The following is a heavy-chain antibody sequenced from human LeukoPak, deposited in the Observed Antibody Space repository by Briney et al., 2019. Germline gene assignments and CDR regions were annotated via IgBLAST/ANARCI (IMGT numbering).Heavy chain of an antibody. Sequence: GGSLRLSCAASGFIFRSYVMTWVRQAPEKGLEWVSTISGSGGSTYYADSVMGRFTVSRDNSQNTLYLQMNSLRAEDTAVYYCVAILVSGAIWQFDLWGRGTLVTVSS. CDR1: GFIFRSYV. D-gene: IGHD2-2*02. J-gene: IGHJ2*01. CDR2: ISGSGGST. CDR3: VAILVSGAIWQFDL. V-gene: IGHV3-23*01.